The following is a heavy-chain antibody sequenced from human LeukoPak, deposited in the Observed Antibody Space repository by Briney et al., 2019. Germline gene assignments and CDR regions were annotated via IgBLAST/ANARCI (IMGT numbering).Heavy chain of an antibody. CDR1: GGSISSYY. CDR2: IYYSGST. V-gene: IGHV4-59*01. D-gene: IGHD4-17*01. Sequence: SETLSLTCTVSGGSISSYYWSWLRQPPGKGLEWIGYIYYSGSTNYNPSLKSRVTISVDTSKNQFSLKLSSVTAADTAVYYCARVSRDYGGAFDIWGQGTMVTVSS. CDR3: ARVSRDYGGAFDI. J-gene: IGHJ3*02.